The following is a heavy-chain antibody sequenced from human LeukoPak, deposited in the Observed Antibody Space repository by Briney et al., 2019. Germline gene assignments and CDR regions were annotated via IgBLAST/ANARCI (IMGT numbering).Heavy chain of an antibody. V-gene: IGHV3-23*01. CDR1: GFTFSSSA. J-gene: IGHJ4*02. D-gene: IGHD3-3*01. CDR2: ISGSGSGGST. Sequence: PGGSLRLSCAASGFTFSSSAMSWVRQAPGKGLEWVSNISGSGSGGSTYYVDSVKGRFTISRDNAKNSLYLQMNSLRAEDTAVYYCARGYYNFWSGYRAEYYFDYWGQGTLVTVSS. CDR3: ARGYYNFWSGYRAEYYFDY.